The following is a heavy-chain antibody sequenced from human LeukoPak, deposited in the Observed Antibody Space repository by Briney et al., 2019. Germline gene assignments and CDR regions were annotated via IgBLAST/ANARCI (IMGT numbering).Heavy chain of an antibody. Sequence: GGSLRLSCTASRFTFSSYEMNWVRQAPGKGLEWVSSISGSGITIYYADSVKGRFTISRDNAKSSLYLQMNSLRAEDTAVYYCARDPYSGSYGDYYYYYMDVWGKGTTVTISS. CDR2: ISGSGITI. CDR1: RFTFSSYE. V-gene: IGHV3-48*03. CDR3: ARDPYSGSYGDYYYYYMDV. J-gene: IGHJ6*03. D-gene: IGHD1-26*01.